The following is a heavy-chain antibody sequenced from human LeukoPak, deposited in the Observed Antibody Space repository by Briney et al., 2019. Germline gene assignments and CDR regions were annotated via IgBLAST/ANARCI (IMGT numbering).Heavy chain of an antibody. V-gene: IGHV3-11*06. CDR2: ISSSTSNT. J-gene: IGHJ4*02. CDR3: ARDPIDGGIVATFTY. D-gene: IGHD2-15*01. Sequence: KSGGSLRLSCAASGFTFSDSYMSWVRQAPGKGLEWVSYISSSTSNTNYADSVKGRFTISRDNAKNSLYLQMNSLRAEDTAVYYCARDPIDGGIVATFTYWGQGTLVTVSS. CDR1: GFTFSDSY.